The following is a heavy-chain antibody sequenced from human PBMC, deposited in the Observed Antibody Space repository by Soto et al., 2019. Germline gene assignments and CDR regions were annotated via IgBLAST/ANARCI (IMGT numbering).Heavy chain of an antibody. Sequence: EVQLVESGGGLVQPGGSLRLSCAASGFTFSSYEMNWVRQAPGKGLEWVSYISSSGSTIYYADSVKGRFTISRDNAKNSLYLQMNSLRAEDTAVYYCARVRHDILTGYYYFDYWGQGTLVTVSS. D-gene: IGHD3-9*01. V-gene: IGHV3-48*03. CDR1: GFTFSSYE. J-gene: IGHJ4*02. CDR2: ISSSGSTI. CDR3: ARVRHDILTGYYYFDY.